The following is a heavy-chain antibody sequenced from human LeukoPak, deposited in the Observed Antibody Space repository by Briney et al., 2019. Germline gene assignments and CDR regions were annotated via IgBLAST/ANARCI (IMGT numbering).Heavy chain of an antibody. J-gene: IGHJ4*02. CDR2: ISWNSGSI. D-gene: IGHD3-22*01. CDR3: AKVMNMIVVASIDS. Sequence: GGSLRLSCAASGFTFDDYAMHWVRQAPGKGLEWVSGISWNSGSIAYADSVKGRFSISRDNSKNTLYLHMDSLRAEDTAVYYCAKVMNMIVVASIDSWGQGILVTVSS. V-gene: IGHV3-9*01. CDR1: GFTFDDYA.